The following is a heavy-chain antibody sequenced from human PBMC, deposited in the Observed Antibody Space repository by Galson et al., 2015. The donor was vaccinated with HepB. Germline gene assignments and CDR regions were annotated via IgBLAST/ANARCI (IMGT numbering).Heavy chain of an antibody. CDR2: INAGFGNT. CDR3: ASESSGWGVDAFVI. Sequence: SVKVYCKASGYTFTNYAMHWVRQAPGQRLEWMGWINAGFGNTKYSQNFQGRVTITRDTSASTAYMELSSLRSEDTAVYYCASESSGWGVDAFVIWRQGKMVIVPS. J-gene: IGHJ3*02. V-gene: IGHV1-3*01. D-gene: IGHD3-22*01. CDR1: GYTFTNYA.